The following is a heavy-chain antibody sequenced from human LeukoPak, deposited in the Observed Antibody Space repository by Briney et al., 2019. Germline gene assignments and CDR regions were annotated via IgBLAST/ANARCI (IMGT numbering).Heavy chain of an antibody. CDR1: GLPFKNCA. V-gene: IGHV3-23*01. Sequence: GGSLRLSCAASGLPFKNCAMSWVRQAPGKGLEWVSLISGSGATTSYAESVKGRFTISRDNPKDTLSLQMNSLKADDTAVYYCAKHLRYFYDYDAFHMWGQGTMVTVSS. J-gene: IGHJ3*02. CDR2: ISGSGATT. D-gene: IGHD3-22*01. CDR3: AKHLRYFYDYDAFHM.